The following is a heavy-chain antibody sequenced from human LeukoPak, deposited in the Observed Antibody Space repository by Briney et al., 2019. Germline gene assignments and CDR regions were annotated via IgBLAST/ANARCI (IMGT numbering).Heavy chain of an antibody. CDR1: GGSISSYY. Sequence: SETLSLTCTVSGGSISSYYWSWIRQPPGKGLEWIGYIYYSGSTNYNPTLKSRVTISVDTSKNQFSLKLSSVTAADTAVYYCARDMLLGSSWYLLHAFDIWGQGTMVTVSS. CDR3: ARDMLLGSSWYLLHAFDI. D-gene: IGHD6-13*01. V-gene: IGHV4-59*12. CDR2: IYYSGST. J-gene: IGHJ3*02.